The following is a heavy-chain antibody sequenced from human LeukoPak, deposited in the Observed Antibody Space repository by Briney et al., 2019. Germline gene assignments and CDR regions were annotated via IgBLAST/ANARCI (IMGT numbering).Heavy chain of an antibody. CDR2: INWYGGST. Sequence: PGGSLRLSCAASGFTFDDYGMSWVRQAPGQGLEWVSGINWYGGSTGYADSVKGRFTISRDNSTNTLFLEMNSLRSEDTAMYYCARVQGGGYRTADYWGQGTLVTVSS. CDR3: ARVQGGGYRTADY. CDR1: GFTFDDYG. V-gene: IGHV3-20*04. D-gene: IGHD6-19*01. J-gene: IGHJ4*02.